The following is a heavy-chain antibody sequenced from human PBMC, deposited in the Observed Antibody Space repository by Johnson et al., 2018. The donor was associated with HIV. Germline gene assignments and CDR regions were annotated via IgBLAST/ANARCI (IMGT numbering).Heavy chain of an antibody. V-gene: IGHV3-11*04. CDR3: ARDRGYWDAFDI. CDR1: IFSDYY. CDR2: ISSSGTSV. D-gene: IGHD3-22*01. Sequence: IFSDYYMSWIRQTPGKGLEWVSYISSSGTSVYYADSVKGRFSISRDNAKHSLYLQMNSLRAEDTAVYYCARDRGYWDAFDIWGQGTMVTVSS. J-gene: IGHJ3*02.